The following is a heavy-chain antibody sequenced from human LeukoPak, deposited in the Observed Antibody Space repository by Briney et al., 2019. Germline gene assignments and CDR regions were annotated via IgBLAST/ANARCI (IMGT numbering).Heavy chain of an antibody. CDR2: ISAYNGNT. CDR3: ARELAYSSSWSDAFDI. Sequence: ASVKVSCKASGYTFTSYGISWVRQAPGQGLEWMGWISAYNGNTNYAQKLQGRVTMTTDTSTSTAYMELRSLRSDDTAAYYCARELAYSSSWSDAFDIWGQGTMVTVSS. J-gene: IGHJ3*02. CDR1: GYTFTSYG. D-gene: IGHD6-13*01. V-gene: IGHV1-18*01.